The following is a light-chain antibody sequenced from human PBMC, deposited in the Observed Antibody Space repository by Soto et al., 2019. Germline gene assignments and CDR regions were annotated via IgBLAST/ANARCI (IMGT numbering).Light chain of an antibody. CDR3: QQYYSFPLT. V-gene: IGKV1-8*01. CDR1: QGISSY. Sequence: IQMTESPSSLSASTGDRVTITCRASQGISSYLAWYQQKPGKAPELLIYAASTLQSGVPSRFSGSGSGTDFTLTISCLQSEDFATYYCQQYYSFPLTFGGGTKVDI. CDR2: AAS. J-gene: IGKJ4*01.